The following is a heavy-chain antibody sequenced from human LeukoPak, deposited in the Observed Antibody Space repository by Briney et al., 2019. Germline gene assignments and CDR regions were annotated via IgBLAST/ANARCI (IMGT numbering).Heavy chain of an antibody. CDR2: INPSGGST. CDR3: ARGIAVAAHFDY. J-gene: IGHJ4*02. V-gene: IGHV1-46*01. CDR1: GYTFTSYY. Sequence: GASVTVSCKASGYTFTSYYMHWVRQAPGQGLEWMGIINPSGGSTSYAQKFQGRVTMTRDTPTSTVYMELRSLRSDDTAVYYCARGIAVAAHFDYWGQGTLVTVSS. D-gene: IGHD6-19*01.